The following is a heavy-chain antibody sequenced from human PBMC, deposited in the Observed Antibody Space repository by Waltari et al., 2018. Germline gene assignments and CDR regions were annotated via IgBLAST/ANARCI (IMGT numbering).Heavy chain of an antibody. J-gene: IGHJ3*02. D-gene: IGHD3-10*01. V-gene: IGHV3-30*18. CDR3: AKDPVELWFGDGGFDI. CDR2: ISYDGSNK. Sequence: KWLEWVAVISYDGSNKYYADSVKGRFTISRDNSKNTLYLQMNSLRAEDTAVYYCAKDPVELWFGDGGFDIWGQGTMVIVSS.